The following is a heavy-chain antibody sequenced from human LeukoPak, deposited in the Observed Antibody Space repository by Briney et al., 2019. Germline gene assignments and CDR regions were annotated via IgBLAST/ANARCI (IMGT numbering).Heavy chain of an antibody. V-gene: IGHV5-51*01. CDR3: ARHAEKIDYDDSNYFYYYYMDV. D-gene: IGHD4-17*01. CDR1: GYSFTSYW. CDR2: IHPDDSET. J-gene: IGHJ6*03. Sequence: GESLQISCKGSGYSFTSYWIGWVRQMPEKGLEWMGIIHPDDSETKYSPSFQGQVTMSADKSTNTAFLQWSSLKASDTATYYCARHAEKIDYDDSNYFYYYYMDVWGKGTTVTVSS.